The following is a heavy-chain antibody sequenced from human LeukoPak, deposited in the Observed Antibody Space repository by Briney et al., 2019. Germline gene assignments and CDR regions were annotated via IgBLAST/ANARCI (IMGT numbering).Heavy chain of an antibody. CDR1: GFSFGEYA. CDR2: IRNKYFGGTS. D-gene: IGHD6-19*01. V-gene: IGHV3-49*03. CDR3: TRGRYSTGWDFDY. Sequence: GGSLRLSCTISGFSFGEYAISWFRQAPGKGLEWVAFIRNKYFGGTSEYAASVKGRFTVSRDDSESIAYLQMNSLKTEDTAVYYCTRGRYSTGWDFDYWGQGTLVTVSS. J-gene: IGHJ4*02.